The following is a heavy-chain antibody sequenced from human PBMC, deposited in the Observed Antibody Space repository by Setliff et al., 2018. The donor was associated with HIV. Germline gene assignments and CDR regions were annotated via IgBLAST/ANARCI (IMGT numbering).Heavy chain of an antibody. CDR2: INQDGSTK. CDR1: GFTFSTYW. Sequence: LRLSCAGSGFTFSTYWMNWVRQAPGKGLEWVANINQDGSTKDYVDSVKGRFTISRDNAKNSLYLQMNSLRAEDTGLYHCVRDPYPYGDYGDWYFDLWGRGTLVTVSS. V-gene: IGHV3-7*03. D-gene: IGHD4-17*01. CDR3: VRDPYPYGDYGDWYFDL. J-gene: IGHJ2*01.